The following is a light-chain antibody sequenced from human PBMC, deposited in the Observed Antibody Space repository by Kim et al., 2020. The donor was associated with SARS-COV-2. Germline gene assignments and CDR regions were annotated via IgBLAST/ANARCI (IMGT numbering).Light chain of an antibody. CDR2: YDS. J-gene: IGLJ2*01. V-gene: IGLV3-21*04. CDR3: QVWYSSSYHVL. CDR1: NIGSKS. Sequence: SYELTQPPSVSVAPGKTARMTCGGNNIGSKSVHWYQQKPGQAPVLVIYYDSDRPSGIPERFSGSNSGNTATLTISRVEAGDEADYYCQVWYSSSYHVLFGRGTQLTVL.